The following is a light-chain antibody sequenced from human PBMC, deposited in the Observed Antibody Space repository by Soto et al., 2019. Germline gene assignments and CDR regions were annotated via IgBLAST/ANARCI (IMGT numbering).Light chain of an antibody. CDR1: QSINTW. J-gene: IGKJ1*01. V-gene: IGKV1-5*03. CDR3: QQYKTYSRT. CDR2: DGS. Sequence: DIQMTQSPSTLSASVGDRIIITCRASQSINTWLAWYQPKPGEAPKLLIYDGSTLARGVPSRFSGSGSETEFTLTISTLQPDDFATYYCQQYKTYSRTFGQGTKVE.